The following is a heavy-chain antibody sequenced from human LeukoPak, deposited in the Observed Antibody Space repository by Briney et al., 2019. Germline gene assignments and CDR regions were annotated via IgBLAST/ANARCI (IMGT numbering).Heavy chain of an antibody. CDR2: IYFSGNT. D-gene: IGHD3-10*01. V-gene: IGHV4-39*07. J-gene: IGHJ5*02. CDR1: GGSISSSSYY. Sequence: SETLSLTCTVSGGSISSSSYYWGWIRQPPGKGLEWIGSIYFSGNTYYNPSLKSRVTISVDTSKNQFSLKLSSVTAADTAVYYCARSYYYGSGSYPGKFDPWGQGTLVTVSS. CDR3: ARSYYYGSGSYPGKFDP.